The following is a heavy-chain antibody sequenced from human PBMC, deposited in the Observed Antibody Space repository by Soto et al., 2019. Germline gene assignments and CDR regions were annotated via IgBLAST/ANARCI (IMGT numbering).Heavy chain of an antibody. J-gene: IGHJ4*02. CDR3: ARTGYSSSWYEN. V-gene: IGHV4-38-2*01. D-gene: IGHD6-13*01. Sequence: SETLSLTCAVSGYSISSGYYWGWIRQPPGKGLEWIGSIYHSGSTYYNPSLKSRVTISVDTSKNQFSLKLSSVTAADTAVYYCARTGYSSSWYENWGQGTLVTV. CDR1: GYSISSGYY. CDR2: IYHSGST.